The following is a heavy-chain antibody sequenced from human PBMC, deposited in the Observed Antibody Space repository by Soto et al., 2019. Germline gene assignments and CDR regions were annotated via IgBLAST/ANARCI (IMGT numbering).Heavy chain of an antibody. CDR1: GGTFSSYA. D-gene: IGHD2-2*01. CDR3: ASGIGYCSSTSCYGAYYYYGMDV. J-gene: IGHJ6*02. Sequence: QVQLVQSGAEVKKPGSSVKVSCKASGGTFSSYAISWVRQAPGQGLEWMGGIIPIFGTANYAQKFQGRVTINADESTSTAYMELSSLRSEDTAVYYCASGIGYCSSTSCYGAYYYYGMDVWGQGTTVTVSS. V-gene: IGHV1-69*01. CDR2: IIPIFGTA.